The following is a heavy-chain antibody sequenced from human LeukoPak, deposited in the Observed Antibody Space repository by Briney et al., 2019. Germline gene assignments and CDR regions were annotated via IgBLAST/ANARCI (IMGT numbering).Heavy chain of an antibody. Sequence: GGSLRLSCAASGFTFSSYTMSWVRQAPGKGLEWVSTITTSDGNTYYADSVKGRFTVSRDNSKNTLYLQMNSLRAEDTAVYYCAKDPPAITMIVVDWGQGTLVTVSS. V-gene: IGHV3-23*01. J-gene: IGHJ4*02. CDR3: AKDPPAITMIVVD. CDR2: ITTSDGNT. CDR1: GFTFSSYT. D-gene: IGHD3-22*01.